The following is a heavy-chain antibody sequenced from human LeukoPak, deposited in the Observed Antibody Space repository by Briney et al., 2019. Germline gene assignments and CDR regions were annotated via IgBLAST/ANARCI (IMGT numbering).Heavy chain of an antibody. CDR3: AKGSYYYDSADYFDY. D-gene: IGHD3-22*01. J-gene: IGHJ4*02. V-gene: IGHV3-23*01. Sequence: GGSLRLSCAASGFTFSSYAMSWVRHAPGKGLGWVSTRSGSGGNTYYADSVKGRVTISRDNSKNTLYLQMNSLRAADTAVYHCAKGSYYYDSADYFDYWGQGTLVTVSS. CDR1: GFTFSSYA. CDR2: RSGSGGNT.